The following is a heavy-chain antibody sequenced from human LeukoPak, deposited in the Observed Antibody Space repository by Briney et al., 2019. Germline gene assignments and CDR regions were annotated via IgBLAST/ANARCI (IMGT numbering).Heavy chain of an antibody. CDR3: ARGYIRPHYYYDSSGSLPFDY. Sequence: PSETLSLTCAVYGGSFSGYYWSWIRQPPGKGLEWIGEINHSGSTNYNPSLKSRVTISVDTSKNQFSLKLSSVTAADTAVYYCARGYIRPHYYYDSSGSLPFDYWGQGTLVTVSS. D-gene: IGHD3-22*01. CDR2: INHSGST. V-gene: IGHV4-34*01. CDR1: GGSFSGYY. J-gene: IGHJ4*02.